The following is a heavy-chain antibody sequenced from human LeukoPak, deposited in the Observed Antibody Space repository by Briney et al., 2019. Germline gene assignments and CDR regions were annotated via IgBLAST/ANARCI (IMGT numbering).Heavy chain of an antibody. CDR2: IPYDGSKN. Sequence: RGSLRLSCAASGFTFSSYVMHWVRQAPGKGLEWVAFIPYDGSKNSYTDSVKGRFTISRDNSRNTLYLQMNTLRAEDTAVYYCAKDGGNYEFDYWGQGTLVTVSA. D-gene: IGHD4-11*01. J-gene: IGHJ4*02. V-gene: IGHV3-30*02. CDR3: AKDGGNYEFDY. CDR1: GFTFSSYV.